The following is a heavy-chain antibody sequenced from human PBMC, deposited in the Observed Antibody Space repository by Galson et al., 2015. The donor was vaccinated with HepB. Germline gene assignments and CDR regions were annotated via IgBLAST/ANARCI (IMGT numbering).Heavy chain of an antibody. CDR3: VREGRFGEITDH. D-gene: IGHD3-10*01. CDR2: ISEDGRKT. CDR1: GFTFRSAW. Sequence: SLRLSCAASGFTFRSAWMLWGRHDPGKGLALVSRISEDGRKTTYADSVKGRFTIYRDNAKNTLYLQMDSLRVEDTAVYYCVREGRFGEITDHWGQGTLVTVSS. J-gene: IGHJ4*02. V-gene: IGHV3-74*01.